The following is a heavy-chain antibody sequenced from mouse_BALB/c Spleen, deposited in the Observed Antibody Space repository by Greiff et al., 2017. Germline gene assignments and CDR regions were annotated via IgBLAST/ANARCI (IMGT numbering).Heavy chain of an antibody. D-gene: IGHD4-1*02. CDR3: ARNRVNWDYFDY. CDR2: IWGDGST. Sequence: VQGVESGPGLVAPSQSLSITCTVSGFSLTGYGVNWVRQPPGKGLEWLGMIWGDGSTDYNSALKSRLSISKDNSKSQVFFKMNSLQANDTAIYYCARNRVNWDYFDYWGQGTTLTVSS. V-gene: IGHV2-6-7*01. CDR1: GFSLTGYG. J-gene: IGHJ2*01.